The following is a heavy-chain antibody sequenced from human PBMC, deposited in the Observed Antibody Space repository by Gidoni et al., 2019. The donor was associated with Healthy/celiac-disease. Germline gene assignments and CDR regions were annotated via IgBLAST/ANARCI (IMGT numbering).Heavy chain of an antibody. Sequence: EVQLVESGGGLVQPGGSLSLPCAASGFTFSPYWMRWVLQAPGKGLGWVANIKQDGSEKYYVDSVKGRFTISRDNAKNSLYLQMNSLRAEDTAVYYCARSGIVGATPFDYWGQGTLVTVSS. J-gene: IGHJ4*02. CDR2: IKQDGSEK. CDR1: GFTFSPYW. D-gene: IGHD1-26*01. V-gene: IGHV3-7*01. CDR3: ARSGIVGATPFDY.